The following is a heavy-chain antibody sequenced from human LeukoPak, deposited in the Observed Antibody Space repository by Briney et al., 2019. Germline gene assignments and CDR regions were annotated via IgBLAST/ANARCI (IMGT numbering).Heavy chain of an antibody. Sequence: GGPLRLSCAASGFTFSSYSMTWVRQAPGKGLEWISYIGISSGNTKYADSVKGRFTISGDKAKNSLYLQMNSLRVEDTAVYYCARDTKYAFDNWGQGTLVTVSS. V-gene: IGHV3-48*01. CDR1: GFTFSSYS. CDR2: IGISSGNT. D-gene: IGHD2-2*01. J-gene: IGHJ4*02. CDR3: ARDTKYAFDN.